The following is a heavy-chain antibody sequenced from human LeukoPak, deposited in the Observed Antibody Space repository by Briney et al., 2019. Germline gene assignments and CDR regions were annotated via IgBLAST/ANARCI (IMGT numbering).Heavy chain of an antibody. CDR1: GGSISSGAYY. CDR2: INHSGST. V-gene: IGHV4-39*07. D-gene: IGHD2-2*01. CDR3: ARGPGGYCSSTSCYGGRNFDY. Sequence: PSETLSLTCTVSGGSISSGAYYWSWIRQPPGKGLEWIGEINHSGSTNYNPSLKSRVTISVDTSKNQFSLKLSSVTAADTAVYYCARGPGGYCSSTSCYGGRNFDYWGQGTLVTVSS. J-gene: IGHJ4*02.